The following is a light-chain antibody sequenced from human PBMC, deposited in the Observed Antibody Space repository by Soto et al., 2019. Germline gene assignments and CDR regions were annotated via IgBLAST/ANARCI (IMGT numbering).Light chain of an antibody. V-gene: IGKV3-20*01. CDR2: AAS. J-gene: IGKJ1*01. Sequence: IVLTQCPDTLSLSPGERATLSCRASQSVSSSQLVWFQQKPGQAPRLLIYAASSRATGIPDRFSGSGSGTDFTLTVSELETEDFAVYYCQHYANSVWTFGQGTKVEIK. CDR3: QHYANSVWT. CDR1: QSVSSSQ.